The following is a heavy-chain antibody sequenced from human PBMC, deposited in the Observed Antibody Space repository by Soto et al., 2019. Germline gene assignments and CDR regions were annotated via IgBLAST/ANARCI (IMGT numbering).Heavy chain of an antibody. J-gene: IGHJ4*02. CDR1: GFTFSSYA. Sequence: QVQLVESGGGVVQPGRSLRLSCAASGFTFSSYAIHWVRQAPGKGLEWVAVISYDESNKYYADSVKGRFTISRDNSKNMLYLQMNSLRAEDTAVYYCATVGQQLVLGDLDYWGQGTLVTVSS. D-gene: IGHD6-13*01. CDR3: ATVGQQLVLGDLDY. V-gene: IGHV3-30-3*01. CDR2: ISYDESNK.